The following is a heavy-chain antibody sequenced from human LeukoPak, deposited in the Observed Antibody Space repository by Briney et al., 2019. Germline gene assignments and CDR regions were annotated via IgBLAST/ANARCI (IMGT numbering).Heavy chain of an antibody. V-gene: IGHV3-23*01. CDR1: GLTFSTYA. CDR3: AKGNYYGSESYRYFDY. D-gene: IGHD3-10*01. J-gene: IGHJ4*02. Sequence: GGSLRLSCAASGLTFSTYAMSWVRQAPGKGLEWVSAISGSGGNTFFADSVKGRFTIFRDNSKNTVYLQMNSLRAEDTAVYYCAKGNYYGSESYRYFDYWGQGTLVTVSS. CDR2: ISGSGGNT.